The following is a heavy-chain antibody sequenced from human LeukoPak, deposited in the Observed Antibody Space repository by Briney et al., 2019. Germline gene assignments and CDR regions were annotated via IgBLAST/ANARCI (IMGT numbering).Heavy chain of an antibody. V-gene: IGHV3-21*01. Sequence: GGSLRLSCAASGFTFSSYGMSWVRQAPGKGLEWVSSISSLNNHIYYADSVRGRFTISRDNAKNSLYLQMSSLRAEDTAVYYCAKDLDYFDYWGQGTLVTVSS. CDR1: GFTFSSYG. CDR2: ISSLNNHI. J-gene: IGHJ4*02. CDR3: AKDLDYFDY.